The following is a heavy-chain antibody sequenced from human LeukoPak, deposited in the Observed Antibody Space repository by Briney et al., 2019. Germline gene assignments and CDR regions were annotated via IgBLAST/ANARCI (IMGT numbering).Heavy chain of an antibody. D-gene: IGHD3-22*01. CDR2: ISGSGDNT. CDR1: GFTFSSYA. V-gene: IGHV3-23*01. Sequence: GGSLRLSCAASGFTFSSYAVSWVRQAPGKGLEWVSGISGSGDNTYYADSVKGRFTISRDNSKNTLYVQVNSLGTEDTAAYSCAKGSYYDSSGSFYFDYWGQGTLVTVSS. CDR3: AKGSYYDSSGSFYFDY. J-gene: IGHJ4*02.